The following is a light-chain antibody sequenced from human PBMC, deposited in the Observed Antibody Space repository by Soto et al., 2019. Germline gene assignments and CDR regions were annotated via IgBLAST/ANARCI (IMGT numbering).Light chain of an antibody. CDR3: QPYSNLIT. CDR1: QDVSNY. Sequence: DIQMTQSPSSLSASVGDRVTITCQASQDVSNYLNWYQQKLGKDPKLLIYDESNLETGVQSRFSGSGSGTYLSFTISSLQPEDFATYYCQPYSNLITFGQGTRLELK. J-gene: IGKJ5*01. CDR2: DES. V-gene: IGKV1-33*01.